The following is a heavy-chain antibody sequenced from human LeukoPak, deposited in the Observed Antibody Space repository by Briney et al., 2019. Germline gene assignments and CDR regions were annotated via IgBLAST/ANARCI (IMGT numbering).Heavy chain of an antibody. V-gene: IGHV1-69*05. J-gene: IGHJ3*02. Sequence: ASVKVSCKASGGTFSSYAISWVRQAPGQGLEWMGGIIPIFGTANYAQKFQGRVTITTDESTSTAYMELSSLRSEDTAVYYCASRHPRDGYNYAFDIWGQGTMVTVSS. CDR3: ASRHPRDGYNYAFDI. CDR1: GGTFSSYA. CDR2: IIPIFGTA. D-gene: IGHD5-24*01.